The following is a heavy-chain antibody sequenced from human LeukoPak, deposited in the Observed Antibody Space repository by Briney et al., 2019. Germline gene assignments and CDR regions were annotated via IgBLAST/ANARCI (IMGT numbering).Heavy chain of an antibody. CDR1: GYTYSSYG. V-gene: IGHV1-18*01. Sequence: ASVKVSCTASGYTYSSYGISWVRQAPGQGLEWMGWISAYNGNTNYAQKLQGRVTMTTDTSTSTAYMELRSLRSDDTAVYYCARYRVVVAATGCDYWGQGTMVTVSS. D-gene: IGHD2-15*01. CDR2: ISAYNGNT. J-gene: IGHJ4*02. CDR3: ARYRVVVAATGCDY.